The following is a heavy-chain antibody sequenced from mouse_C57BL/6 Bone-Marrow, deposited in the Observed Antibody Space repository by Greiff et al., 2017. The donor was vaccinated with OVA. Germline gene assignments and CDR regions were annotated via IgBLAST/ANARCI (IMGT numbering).Heavy chain of an antibody. CDR3: ARLRGSSYYFAY. Sequence: VQLQQPGAELVRPGSSVKLSCKASGYTFTSYWMHWVKQRPIQGLEWIGNIDPSDSETHYNQKFKDKATLTVDKSSSTAYMQLSSLTSEDSAVYYCARLRGSSYYFAYWGQGTLVTVSA. CDR1: GYTFTSYW. D-gene: IGHD1-1*01. CDR2: IDPSDSET. V-gene: IGHV1-52*01. J-gene: IGHJ3*01.